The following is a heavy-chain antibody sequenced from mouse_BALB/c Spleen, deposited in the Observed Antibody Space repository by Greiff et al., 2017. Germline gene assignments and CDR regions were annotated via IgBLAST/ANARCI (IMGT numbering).Heavy chain of an antibody. CDR2: ISYDGSN. V-gene: IGHV3-6*02. CDR3: ASDGYLWFAY. Sequence: VQLQQSGPGLVKPSQSLSLTCSVTGYSITSGYYWNWIRQFPGNKLEWMGYISYDGSNNYNPSLKNRISITRDTSKNQFFLKLNSVTTEDTATYYCASDGYLWFAYWGQGTLVTVSA. D-gene: IGHD2-2*01. CDR1: GYSITSGYY. J-gene: IGHJ3*01.